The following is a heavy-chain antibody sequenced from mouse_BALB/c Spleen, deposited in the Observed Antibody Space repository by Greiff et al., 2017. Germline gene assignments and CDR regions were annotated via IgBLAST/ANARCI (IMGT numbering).Heavy chain of an antibody. CDR2: ISSGGSYT. CDR3: AREGGKYYFDY. J-gene: IGHJ2*01. Sequence: EVQGVESGGGLVKPGGSLKLSCAASGFTFSSYAMSWVRQSPEKRLEWVAEISSGGSYTYYPDTVTGRFTISRDNAKNTLYLEMSSLRSEDTAMYYCAREGGKYYFDYWGQGTTLTVSS. CDR1: GFTFSSYA. V-gene: IGHV5-9-4*01.